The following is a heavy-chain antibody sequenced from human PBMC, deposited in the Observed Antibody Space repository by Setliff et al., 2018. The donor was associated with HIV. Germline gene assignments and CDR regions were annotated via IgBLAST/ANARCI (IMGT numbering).Heavy chain of an antibody. D-gene: IGHD3-9*01. CDR3: ARDPSQYLDFLFDPQPFNV. Sequence: SETLSLTCTVSSGYMSGHFWTWIRQTPGEGLEWIGNIYLGETTNYSPSLKSRATISLDTSKRQFSLHLTSVTAADTAIYYCARDPSQYLDFLFDPQPFNVWGHGTMVTVPS. J-gene: IGHJ3*01. CDR1: SGYMSGHF. V-gene: IGHV4-59*11. CDR2: IYLGETT.